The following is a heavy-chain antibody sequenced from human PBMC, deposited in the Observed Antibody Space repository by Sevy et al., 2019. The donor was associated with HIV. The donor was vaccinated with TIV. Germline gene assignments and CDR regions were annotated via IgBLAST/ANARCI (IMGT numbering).Heavy chain of an antibody. J-gene: IGHJ3*02. CDR2: TYYRSKWYN. CDR1: GDSVSSNSAA. D-gene: IGHD1-1*01. Sequence: QSQTRSLTCAISGDSVSSNSAAWNWIRQSPSRGLEWLGRTYYRSKWYNDYAVSVKSRITINPYTSKNQFYLQLNSVTPEDTAVYYCARENEEMPTIYDAFDIWGQGTMVTVSS. CDR3: ARENEEMPTIYDAFDI. V-gene: IGHV6-1*01.